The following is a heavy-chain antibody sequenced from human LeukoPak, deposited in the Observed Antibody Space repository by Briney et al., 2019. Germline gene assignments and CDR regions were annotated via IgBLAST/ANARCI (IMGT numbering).Heavy chain of an antibody. CDR2: ISYDGRNT. J-gene: IGHJ4*02. CDR1: GFTFGSYS. D-gene: IGHD4-17*01. Sequence: SLRLSCAVSGFTFGSYSMHWVPQAPGRGLGWVAVISYDGRNTYYARSVKGRFTISRDDSKNTMYLQMNSLRADDTAVYYCARNSVTTGYYFDYWGQGTLVTVSS. V-gene: IGHV3-30*04. CDR3: ARNSVTTGYYFDY.